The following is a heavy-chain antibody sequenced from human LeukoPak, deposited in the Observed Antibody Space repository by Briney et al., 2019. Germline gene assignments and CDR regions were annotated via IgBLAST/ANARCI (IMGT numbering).Heavy chain of an antibody. J-gene: IGHJ4*02. D-gene: IGHD1-26*01. CDR2: IRYNGGPI. CDR1: GFTFSDHS. V-gene: IGHV3-48*01. Sequence: GGTLRLSCAASGFTFSDHSMNWVRQAPGKGLEWISFIRYNGGPIYYADSVKGRFTISRDNAENSLYLQMDSLRAEDTAIYYCTRDLWEKSMDYWGQGTLVTVSS. CDR3: TRDLWEKSMDY.